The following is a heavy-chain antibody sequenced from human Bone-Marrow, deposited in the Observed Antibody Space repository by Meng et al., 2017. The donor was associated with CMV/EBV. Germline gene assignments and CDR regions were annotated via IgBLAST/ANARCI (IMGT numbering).Heavy chain of an antibody. V-gene: IGHV3-23*03. CDR1: GFTFSSYA. D-gene: IGHD3-3*01. CDR3: AKAPLSTIFGVVITFDY. J-gene: IGHJ4*02. CDR2: IYSGGSST. Sequence: GGSLRLSCAASGFTFSSYAMSWVRQAPGKGLEWVSVIYSGGSSTYYADSVKGRFTISRDNSKNTLYLQMNSLRAEDTAVYYCAKAPLSTIFGVVITFDYWGQGTRVTVSS.